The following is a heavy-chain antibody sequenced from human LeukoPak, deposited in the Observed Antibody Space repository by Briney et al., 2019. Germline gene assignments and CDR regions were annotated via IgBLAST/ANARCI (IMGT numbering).Heavy chain of an antibody. D-gene: IGHD3-22*01. CDR2: ISGSGGST. CDR3: AKPYYYDSSGYLPEYFQH. Sequence: GGSLRLSCAASGFTFSSYAMSWVRQAPGKGLEWVSAISGSGGSTYYADSVKGRFTISRYNSKNTLYLQMNSLRAEDTAVYYCAKPYYYDSSGYLPEYFQHWGQGTLVTVSS. CDR1: GFTFSSYA. V-gene: IGHV3-23*01. J-gene: IGHJ1*01.